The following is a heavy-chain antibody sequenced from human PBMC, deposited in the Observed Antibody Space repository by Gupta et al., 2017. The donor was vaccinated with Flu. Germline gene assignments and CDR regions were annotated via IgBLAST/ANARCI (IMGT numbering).Heavy chain of an antibody. J-gene: IGHJ5*02. CDR3: ARELGSGTYGWFDA. CDR1: TYK. V-gene: IGHV1-69*01. Sequence: TYKIGWVRQAPGKGLEWMGGSIPIGGTANYAQKFQDRVTSTADESTSTAYMDRSSLTSEDTAVDYCARELGSGTYGWFDAWGQGTLVTVSS. D-gene: IGHD1-26*01. CDR2: SIPIGGTA.